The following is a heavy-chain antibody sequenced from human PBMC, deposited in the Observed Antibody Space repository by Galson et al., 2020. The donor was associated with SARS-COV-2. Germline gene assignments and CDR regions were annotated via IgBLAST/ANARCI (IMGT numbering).Heavy chain of an antibody. CDR3: AKGSSWYLYYGMDV. D-gene: IGHD6-13*01. CDR1: GFTFSSYA. Sequence: GGSLRLSCAASGFTFSSYAMSWVRQAPGKGLEWVSAISGSGGSTYYADSVKGRFTISRDNSKNTLYLQMNSLRAEDTAVYYCAKGSSWYLYYGMDVWGQGTTVTVSS. V-gene: IGHV3-23*01. CDR2: ISGSGGST. J-gene: IGHJ6*02.